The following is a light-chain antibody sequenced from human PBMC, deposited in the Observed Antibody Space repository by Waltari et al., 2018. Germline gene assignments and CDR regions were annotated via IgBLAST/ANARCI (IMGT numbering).Light chain of an antibody. CDR1: KLGDKY. J-gene: IGLJ1*01. Sequence: SYELTQPPSVSVSPGQTASITCSGAKLGDKYACWYQKKPGQSPLLVNCQDSKRPPGIPERFSGSNSGNTATLTISGTQAMDEADYYCQAWDSSTFYVFGTGTKVTVL. V-gene: IGLV3-1*01. CDR2: QDS. CDR3: QAWDSSTFYV.